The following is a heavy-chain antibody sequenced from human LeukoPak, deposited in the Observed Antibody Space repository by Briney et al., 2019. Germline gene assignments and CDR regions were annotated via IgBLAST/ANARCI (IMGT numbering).Heavy chain of an antibody. D-gene: IGHD3-9*01. Sequence: ASVKVSCKASGYTFTGYYMHWVRQAPGQGLEWMGWINPNSGGTNYAQKFQGRVTMTEDTSTDTAYMELSSLRSEDTAVYYCATSRNIRYFDPLFDPWGQGTLVTVSS. J-gene: IGHJ5*02. CDR2: INPNSGGT. CDR3: ATSRNIRYFDPLFDP. V-gene: IGHV1-2*02. CDR1: GYTFTGYY.